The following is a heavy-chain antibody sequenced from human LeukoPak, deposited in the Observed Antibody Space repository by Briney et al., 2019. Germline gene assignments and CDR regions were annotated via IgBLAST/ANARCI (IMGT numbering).Heavy chain of an antibody. D-gene: IGHD3-10*01. V-gene: IGHV3-9*01. J-gene: IGHJ4*02. Sequence: GGSLGLSCAASGFTFDDYAMHWVRQAPGKGLEWVSGLSWNSGVIGYADSVKGRFTISRDNAMNSLYLQMSSLRAEDTAFYFCAKGSYGSGSYVDYWGQGTLVTVSS. CDR2: LSWNSGVI. CDR1: GFTFDDYA. CDR3: AKGSYGSGSYVDY.